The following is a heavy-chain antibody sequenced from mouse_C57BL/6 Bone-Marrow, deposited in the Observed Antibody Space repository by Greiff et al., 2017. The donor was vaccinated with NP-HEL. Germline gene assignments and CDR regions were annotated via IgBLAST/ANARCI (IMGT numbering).Heavy chain of an antibody. D-gene: IGHD2-2*01. J-gene: IGHJ4*01. CDR3: TTSMVTPLYAMDY. Sequence: VQLQQSGAELVRPGASVKLSCTASGFNIKDDYMHWVKQRPEQGLEWIGWIDPENGDTEYASKFQGKATITADTSSNTAYLQLSSLTSEDTAVYYCTTSMVTPLYAMDYWGQGTSVTVSS. CDR2: IDPENGDT. CDR1: GFNIKDDY. V-gene: IGHV14-4*01.